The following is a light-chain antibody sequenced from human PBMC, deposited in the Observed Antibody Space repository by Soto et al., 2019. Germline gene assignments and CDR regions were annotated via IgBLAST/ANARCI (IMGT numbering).Light chain of an antibody. CDR1: QSVSSF. J-gene: IGKJ4*01. CDR2: DAS. CDR3: QQRSNWPPT. Sequence: EIVLTQSPATLSLSPGERATLSCRASQSVSSFLAWYQQKPGQAPRLLIYDASNRATGIPARFSGSGSGTDFTRRISSLETEDFAVYSCQQRSNWPPTVGGGTKVDIK. V-gene: IGKV3-11*01.